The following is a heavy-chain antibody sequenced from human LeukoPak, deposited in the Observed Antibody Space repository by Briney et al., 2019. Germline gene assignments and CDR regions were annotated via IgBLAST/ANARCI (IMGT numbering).Heavy chain of an antibody. D-gene: IGHD5-24*01. V-gene: IGHV4-34*01. CDR3: ARRRGWLQSGFDY. J-gene: IGHJ4*02. CDR2: INHSGST. Sequence: SETLSLTCAVYGGSFSGYYWSSIRQPPGKGLEWIGEINHSGSTNYNPSLKSRVTISVDTSKNQFSLKLSSVTAADTAVYYCARRRGWLQSGFDYWGQGTLVTVSS. CDR1: GGSFSGYY.